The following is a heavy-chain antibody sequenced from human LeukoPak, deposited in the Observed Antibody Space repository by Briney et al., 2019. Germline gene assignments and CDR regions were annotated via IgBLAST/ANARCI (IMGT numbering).Heavy chain of an antibody. Sequence: GGSLRLSCAASGFTFSNDAMAWVRQAPGKGLEWVSAITGSGINIYYADSVKGRFTISRDNSKNTLYLQMNSLRAEDTAVYYCARDVTMVRGVIMNTYYYGMDVWGQGTTVTVSS. CDR2: ITGSGINI. D-gene: IGHD3-10*01. CDR1: GFTFSNDA. CDR3: ARDVTMVRGVIMNTYYYGMDV. J-gene: IGHJ6*02. V-gene: IGHV3-23*01.